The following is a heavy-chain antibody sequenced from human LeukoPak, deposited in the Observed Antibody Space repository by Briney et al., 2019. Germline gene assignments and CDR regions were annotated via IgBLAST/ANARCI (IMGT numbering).Heavy chain of an antibody. V-gene: IGHV7-4-1*02. CDR1: GYTFTSYG. CDR2: INTNTGNP. Sequence: GASVKVSCKASGYTFTSYGISWVRQAPGQGLEWMGWINTNTGNPTYAQGFTGRFVFSLDTSVSTAYLQISSLKAEDTAVYYCARLGGDADIYYNYYMDVWGKGTTVTVSS. D-gene: IGHD2-21*02. J-gene: IGHJ6*03. CDR3: ARLGGDADIYYNYYMDV.